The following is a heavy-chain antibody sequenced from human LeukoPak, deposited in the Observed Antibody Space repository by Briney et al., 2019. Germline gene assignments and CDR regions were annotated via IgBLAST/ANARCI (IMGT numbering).Heavy chain of an antibody. CDR2: THYSGST. Sequence: PSETLSLTCIVSGDSIRSYYWNWVRQPPGKSLEWIGFTHYSGSTFYNPSLKSRVSTSVDTSKNQFSLRLSFVTAADTAVYYCARAKRYNWKLGTYDAFDIWGQGTMVTVSS. J-gene: IGHJ3*02. CDR3: ARAKRYNWKLGTYDAFDI. D-gene: IGHD1-1*01. CDR1: GDSIRSYY. V-gene: IGHV4-59*12.